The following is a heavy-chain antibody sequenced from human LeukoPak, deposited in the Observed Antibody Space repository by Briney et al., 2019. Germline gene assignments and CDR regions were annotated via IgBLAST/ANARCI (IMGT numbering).Heavy chain of an antibody. V-gene: IGHV3-30*18. J-gene: IGHJ3*02. CDR3: AKKKQLGTGDAFDI. CDR1: GFTFSNYW. Sequence: PGGSLRLSCAASGFTFSNYWMSWVRQAPGKGLEWVAVISNDGSNKYYADSVKGRFTISRDNSKNTLCLQMDSLRAEDTAVYYCAKKKQLGTGDAFDIWGQGTMVTVSS. CDR2: ISNDGSNK. D-gene: IGHD6-6*01.